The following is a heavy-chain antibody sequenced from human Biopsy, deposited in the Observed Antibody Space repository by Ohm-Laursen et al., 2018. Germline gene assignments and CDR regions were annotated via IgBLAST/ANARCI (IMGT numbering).Heavy chain of an antibody. D-gene: IGHD2/OR15-2a*01. CDR2: ISPISDTA. V-gene: IGHV1-69*10. CDR3: ARTFGESFYGLSCDP. J-gene: IGHJ5*01. CDR1: GATFSSIG. Sequence: VKVSCKASGATFSSIGITWVRQVPGQGLEWMGRISPISDTAHYAQKFQGRVTISADKSTGTAFMELSSLRSEDTAVYYCARTFGESFYGLSCDPWGQGSLVTVSS.